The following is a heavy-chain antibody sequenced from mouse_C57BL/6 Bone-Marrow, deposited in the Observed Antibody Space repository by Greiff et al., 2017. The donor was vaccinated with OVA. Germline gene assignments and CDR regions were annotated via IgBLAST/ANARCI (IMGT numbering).Heavy chain of an antibody. Sequence: QVQLQQPGAELVMPGASVKLSCKASGYTFTSYWLHWVKQRPGQGLEWIGEIDPSDSYTNYNQKFKGKSTLTVDKSSSTAYMQLSSLTSEDSAVYYCARYGSRRDAMDYWGQGTSVTVSS. V-gene: IGHV1-69*01. D-gene: IGHD1-1*01. CDR2: IDPSDSYT. CDR3: ARYGSRRDAMDY. J-gene: IGHJ4*01. CDR1: GYTFTSYW.